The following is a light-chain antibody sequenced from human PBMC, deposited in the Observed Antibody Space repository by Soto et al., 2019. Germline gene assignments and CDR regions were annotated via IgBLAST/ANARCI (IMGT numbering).Light chain of an antibody. Sequence: EIVLTQSPATLSLSPGESATLSCRASQRIANYLACYQQKPCQAPSLLIYHASHMASGIPARFSGSGSGTSFTLAIISLEPEDFAFYYCQQRSDWPLPTFSGGTKVESK. CDR3: QQRSDWPLPT. CDR1: QRIANY. J-gene: IGKJ4*01. V-gene: IGKV3-11*01. CDR2: HAS.